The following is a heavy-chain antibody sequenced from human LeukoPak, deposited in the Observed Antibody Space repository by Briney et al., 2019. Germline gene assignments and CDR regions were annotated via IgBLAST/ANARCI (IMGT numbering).Heavy chain of an antibody. V-gene: IGHV1-24*01. CDR1: GYTLTELS. CDR2: FDPEDGET. Sequence: ASVKVSCKVSGYTLTELSMHWVRQAPGKGLEWMGGFDPEDGETIYAQKFQGRVAMTEDTSTDTAYMELSSLRSEDTAVYYCATDQGVVWPYAFDIWGQGTMVTVSS. J-gene: IGHJ3*02. CDR3: ATDQGVVWPYAFDI. D-gene: IGHD2-15*01.